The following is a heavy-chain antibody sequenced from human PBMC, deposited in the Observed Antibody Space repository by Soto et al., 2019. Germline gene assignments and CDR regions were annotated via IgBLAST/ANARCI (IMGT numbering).Heavy chain of an antibody. CDR2: ISGSGGST. D-gene: IGHD3-10*01. CDR1: GFTFSSYA. Sequence: PGGSLRLSCAASGFTFSSYAMGWVRQAPGEGLEWVSAISGSGGSTHYADSVKGRFSISRDNSKNTLYLQMNTLRAEDTAVYYCAKDLGSGSANWSDPWGQGTLVNVSS. V-gene: IGHV3-23*01. CDR3: AKDLGSGSANWSDP. J-gene: IGHJ5*02.